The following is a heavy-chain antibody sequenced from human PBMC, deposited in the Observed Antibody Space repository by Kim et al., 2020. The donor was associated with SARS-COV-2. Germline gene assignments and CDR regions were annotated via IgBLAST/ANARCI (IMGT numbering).Heavy chain of an antibody. CDR1: GGSISSGGYY. CDR2: IYYSGST. V-gene: IGHV4-31*03. Sequence: SETLSLTCTVYGGSISSGGYYWSWIRQHPGKGLEWIGYIYYSGSTYYNPSLKSRVTISVDTSKNQFSLKLSSVTAADTAVYYCARSTTGTTRGYYFDYWGQGTLVTVSS. CDR3: ARSTTGTTRGYYFDY. D-gene: IGHD1-1*01. J-gene: IGHJ4*02.